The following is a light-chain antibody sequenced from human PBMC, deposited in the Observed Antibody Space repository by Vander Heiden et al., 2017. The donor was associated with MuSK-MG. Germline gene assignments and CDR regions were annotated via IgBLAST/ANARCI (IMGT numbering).Light chain of an antibody. Sequence: EIVLTQSPATLSLSPGERATLSCRASQSVSSYLAWYQQKPGQAPRLLIYDASNRATGIPARFSGSGSGTDFTLTISSLETEDFAVYYFQQRSNWLFGHGTKVDIK. CDR3: QQRSNWL. CDR2: DAS. V-gene: IGKV3-11*01. J-gene: IGKJ3*01. CDR1: QSVSSY.